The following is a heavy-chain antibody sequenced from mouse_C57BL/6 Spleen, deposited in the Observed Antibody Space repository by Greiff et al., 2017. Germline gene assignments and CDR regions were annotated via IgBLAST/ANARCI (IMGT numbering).Heavy chain of an antibody. CDR3: VYDSNYGWYFDV. J-gene: IGHJ1*03. D-gene: IGHD2-5*01. CDR1: GYTFTSYW. V-gene: IGHV1-61*01. CDR2: IYPSDSET. Sequence: QVQLQQPGAELVRPGSSVKLSCKASGYTFTSYWMDWVKQRPGQGLEWIGNIYPSDSETHYNQKFKDKATLTVDKSSSTAYMQLSRLTSEDSAVYYCVYDSNYGWYFDVWGTGTTVTVSS.